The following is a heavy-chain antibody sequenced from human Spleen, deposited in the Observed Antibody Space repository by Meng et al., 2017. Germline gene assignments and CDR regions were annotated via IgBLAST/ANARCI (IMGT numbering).Heavy chain of an antibody. V-gene: IGHV1-18*01. CDR2: ISTYNGNT. D-gene: IGHD2-2*01. Sequence: QVQWVQSGAEVKKPGASVNASSKASGYTFTNCGINWLRQAPGQGLGWMAWISTYNGNTNYAQKFQDRVTMTTDRSTTTAYMELRSLRSDDTAVYYCARGSVGGDFDPWGQGTLVTVSS. CDR3: ARGSVGGDFDP. J-gene: IGHJ5*02. CDR1: GYTFTNCG.